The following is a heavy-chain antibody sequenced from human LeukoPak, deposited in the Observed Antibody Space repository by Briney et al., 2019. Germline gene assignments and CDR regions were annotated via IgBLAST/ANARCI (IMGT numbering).Heavy chain of an antibody. CDR1: GFTFSSYW. V-gene: IGHV3-7*01. D-gene: IGHD1-26*01. J-gene: IGHJ4*02. CDR2: MNQDGSEK. CDR3: ARGGELLRPADY. Sequence: GGSLRLSCAASGFTFSSYWMSWVRQAPGKGLEWVANMNQDGSEKYYVDSVKGRFTISRDNAKSSLYLQMNNLRAEDTAVYYCARGGELLRPADYWGQGTLVTVSS.